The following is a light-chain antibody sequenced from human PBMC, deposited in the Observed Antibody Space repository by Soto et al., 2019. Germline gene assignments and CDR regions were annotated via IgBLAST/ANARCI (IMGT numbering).Light chain of an antibody. CDR1: SSDVGAYNY. CDR3: SSYTSSSTPYV. V-gene: IGLV2-14*01. J-gene: IGLJ1*01. CDR2: EVS. Sequence: QSALTQSASVSGSPGQSITISCTGTSSDVGAYNYVSWYQQHPGKAPKLMIHEVSKRPSGVSNRFSGSKSGNTASLTISGLQAEDEADYYCSSYTSSSTPYVFGTGTKLTVL.